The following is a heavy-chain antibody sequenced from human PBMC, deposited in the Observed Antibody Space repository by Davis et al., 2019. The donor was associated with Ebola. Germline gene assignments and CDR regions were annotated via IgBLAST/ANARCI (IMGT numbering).Heavy chain of an antibody. CDR3: ARLSGSYPFNY. J-gene: IGHJ4*02. Sequence: SETLSLTCAVYGGSFSGYYWSWIRQPPGKGLEWIGEINHSGSTNYNPSLKSRVTISVDTSKNQFSLKLSSVTAADTAVYYCARLSGSYPFNYWGQGTLVTVSS. D-gene: IGHD1-26*01. CDR1: GGSFSGYY. CDR2: INHSGST. V-gene: IGHV4-34*01.